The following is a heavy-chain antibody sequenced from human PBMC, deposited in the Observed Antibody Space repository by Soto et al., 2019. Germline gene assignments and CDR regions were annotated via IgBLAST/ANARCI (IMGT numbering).Heavy chain of an antibody. Sequence: QVQLQESGPGLVKPSETLSLTCTVSGGSISSYYGSWIRQPPGKGLEWIGYFYYSGSTNYNPSLKRRVTISVDTSKNQFSLKLSSVTAADTAVYYCARRWGRSFDYWGQGTLVTVSS. CDR2: FYYSGST. CDR1: GGSISSYY. J-gene: IGHJ4*02. D-gene: IGHD2-15*01. CDR3: ARRWGRSFDY. V-gene: IGHV4-59*08.